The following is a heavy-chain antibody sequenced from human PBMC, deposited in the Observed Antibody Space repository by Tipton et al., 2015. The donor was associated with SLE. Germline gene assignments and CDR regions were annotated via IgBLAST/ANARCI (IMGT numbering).Heavy chain of an antibody. Sequence: QLVQSGPEVKKPGASVKVSCKASGYTFNSYGVSWVRQAAGQGLEWMGWMNPGSRKTVFTQKFQGRVTLTWDTSISTAYIELNSLRSEDTAVYYCARWQGYCGSTSCRQFDYWGQGTLVTVSS. D-gene: IGHD2-2*01. CDR1: GYTFNSYG. CDR3: ARWQGYCGSTSCRQFDY. CDR2: MNPGSRKT. V-gene: IGHV1-8*02. J-gene: IGHJ4*02.